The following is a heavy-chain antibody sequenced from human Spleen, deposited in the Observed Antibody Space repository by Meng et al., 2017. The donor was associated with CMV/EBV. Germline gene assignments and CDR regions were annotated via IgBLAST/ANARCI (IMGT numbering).Heavy chain of an antibody. CDR1: GFTFSSYA. Sequence: CAASGFTFSSYAMSWVRQAPGKGLEWVSVIYSGGSSTYYADSVKGRFTISRDNSKNTLYLQMNSLRAEDTAVYYCAKLYSSSLGWDYWGQGTLVTVSS. CDR3: AKLYSSSLGWDY. CDR2: IYSGGSST. J-gene: IGHJ4*02. V-gene: IGHV3-23*03. D-gene: IGHD6-6*01.